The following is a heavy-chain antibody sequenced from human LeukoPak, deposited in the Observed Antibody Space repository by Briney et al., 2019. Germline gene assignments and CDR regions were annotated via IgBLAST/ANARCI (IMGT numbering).Heavy chain of an antibody. CDR3: ARGPLVATTPASYYMDV. Sequence: SETLSLTCAVYGGSFSGYYWSWIRQPPGKGLEWIGEINHSGSTNYNPSLKSRVTISVDTSKNQFSLKLSSVTAADTAVYYCARGPLVATTPASYYMDVWGKGTTVTVSS. D-gene: IGHD5-12*01. CDR2: INHSGST. CDR1: GGSFSGYY. V-gene: IGHV4-34*01. J-gene: IGHJ6*03.